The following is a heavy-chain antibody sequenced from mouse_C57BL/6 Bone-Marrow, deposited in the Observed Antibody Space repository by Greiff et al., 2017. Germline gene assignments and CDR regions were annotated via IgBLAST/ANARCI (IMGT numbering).Heavy chain of an antibody. CDR1: GFTFSSYA. CDR2: ISDGGSYT. Sequence: EVKLVESGGGLVKPGGSLKLSCAASGFTFSSYAMSWVRQTPEKRLEWVATISDGGSYTYYPDNVQGRFTISRDNAKNNLYLQMSHLKSEDTAMYYCARVRGLFDYWGQGTTLTVSS. D-gene: IGHD3-3*01. V-gene: IGHV5-4*03. CDR3: ARVRGLFDY. J-gene: IGHJ2*01.